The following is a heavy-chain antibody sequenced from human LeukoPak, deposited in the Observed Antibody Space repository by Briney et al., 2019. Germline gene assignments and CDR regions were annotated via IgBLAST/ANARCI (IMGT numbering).Heavy chain of an antibody. Sequence: PSETLSLTCTVSGGSISSGSYYWSWIRQPAGKGLEWIGRIYTSGSTNYNPSLKSRVTISVDTSKNQFPLKLSSVTAADTAVYYCARKDHCSSTSCYPTGWFDPWGQGTLVTVSS. CDR3: ARKDHCSSTSCYPTGWFDP. V-gene: IGHV4-61*02. CDR2: IYTSGST. J-gene: IGHJ5*02. CDR1: GGSISSGSYY. D-gene: IGHD2-2*01.